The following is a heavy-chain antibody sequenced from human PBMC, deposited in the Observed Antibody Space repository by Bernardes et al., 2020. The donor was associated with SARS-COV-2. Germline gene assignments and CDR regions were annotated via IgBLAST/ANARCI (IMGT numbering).Heavy chain of an antibody. D-gene: IGHD3-10*01. CDR3: AREAELWFGEFPPKKIDY. V-gene: IGHV3-21*01. J-gene: IGHJ4*02. CDR2: ITTSAYT. Sequence: GGSLKLSCAGSGFTFSSHAMNWVRRAPGKGLEWVSSITTSAYTYYSDSVKGRFTISRDNVKNSLYLEMNSLRAEDTAIYYCAREAELWFGEFPPKKIDYWGPGILVTVS. CDR1: GFTFSSHA.